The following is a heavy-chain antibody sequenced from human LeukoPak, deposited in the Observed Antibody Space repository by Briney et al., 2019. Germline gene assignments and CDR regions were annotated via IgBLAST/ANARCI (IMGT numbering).Heavy chain of an antibody. CDR3: AGQDIVVVATATRAFDI. Sequence: GESLKISCTGSGYSFTSYWIAWVRQMPGKGPEWMGIIYPGDSDTRYSPSFQGQVTTSADKSISTAYLQWNNLKASDTAMYYCAGQDIVVVATATRAFDIWGQGTMVTVSS. D-gene: IGHD2-15*01. J-gene: IGHJ3*02. V-gene: IGHV5-51*01. CDR2: IYPGDSDT. CDR1: GYSFTSYW.